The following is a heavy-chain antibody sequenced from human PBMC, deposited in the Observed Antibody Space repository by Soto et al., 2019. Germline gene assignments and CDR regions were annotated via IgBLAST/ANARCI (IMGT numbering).Heavy chain of an antibody. V-gene: IGHV3-49*03. D-gene: IGHD6-13*01. CDR2: IRSKAYGGTT. J-gene: IGHJ4*02. Sequence: EVQLVESGGGLVQPGRSLRLSCTASGFTFGDYAMSWFRQAPGKGLEWVGFIRSKAYGGTTEYAASVKGRFTISRDDSKSIAYLQMNSLKTEDTAVYYCTRDRRSAAGFFDYWGQGNLVTVSS. CDR3: TRDRRSAAGFFDY. CDR1: GFTFGDYA.